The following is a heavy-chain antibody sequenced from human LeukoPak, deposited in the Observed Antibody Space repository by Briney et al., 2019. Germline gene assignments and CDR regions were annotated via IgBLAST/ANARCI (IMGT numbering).Heavy chain of an antibody. CDR1: GYTLTELS. J-gene: IGHJ4*02. Sequence: ASVKVSCKVSGYTLTELSMHWVRQAPGKGLEWMGGFDPEDGETIYAQKFQGRVTMTEDTSTDTAYMELSSLRSEDTAVYYCARTTYYYDSSGYYLFDYWGQGTLVTVSS. D-gene: IGHD3-22*01. CDR3: ARTTYYYDSSGYYLFDY. V-gene: IGHV1-24*01. CDR2: FDPEDGET.